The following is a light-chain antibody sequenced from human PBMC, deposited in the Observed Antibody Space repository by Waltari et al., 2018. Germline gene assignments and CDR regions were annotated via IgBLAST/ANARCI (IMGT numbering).Light chain of an antibody. J-gene: IGLJ2*01. Sequence: SYVLTQPPSVSVASGQTAKITCGENNLGGKCVIWCQQKPGQAPVLVVYDDDDRPSGIPERFSGSNSGNMANLTISRVEAGDEADYYCHVWDSSTDHLVVFGGGTKLTVL. CDR3: HVWDSSTDHLVV. V-gene: IGLV3-21*02. CDR1: NLGGKC. CDR2: DDD.